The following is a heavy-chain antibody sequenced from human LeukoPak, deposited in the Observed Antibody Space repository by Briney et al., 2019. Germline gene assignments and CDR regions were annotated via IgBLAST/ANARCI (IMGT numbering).Heavy chain of an antibody. D-gene: IGHD4-17*01. Sequence: SETLSLTCTVSGGSISSYYWSWIRQPPGKGLEWIGYIYYSGSTNYNPSLKSRVTISVDTSRNQFSLKLSSVTAADTAVYYCARVDAGGDYGWYYFDYWGQGTLVTVSS. J-gene: IGHJ4*02. CDR3: ARVDAGGDYGWYYFDY. CDR2: IYYSGST. V-gene: IGHV4-59*01. CDR1: GGSISSYY.